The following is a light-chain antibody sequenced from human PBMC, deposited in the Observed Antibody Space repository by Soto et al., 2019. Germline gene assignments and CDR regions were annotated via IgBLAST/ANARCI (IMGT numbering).Light chain of an antibody. V-gene: IGLV2-14*01. CDR1: STDVGGYNY. J-gene: IGLJ1*01. Sequence: QSALAQPSSVSGSPGQSITISCTGTSTDVGGYNYVSWYQHHPGKGPKLIIYEVNNRPSGVSDRFSGSKSGNKASLTISGLQAEDEADYYCSSYTHTSTPSCVFGTGTKVTVL. CDR3: SSYTHTSTPSCV. CDR2: EVN.